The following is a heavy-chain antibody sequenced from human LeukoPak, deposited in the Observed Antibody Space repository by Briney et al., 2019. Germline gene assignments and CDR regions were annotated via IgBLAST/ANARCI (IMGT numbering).Heavy chain of an antibody. D-gene: IGHD1-14*01. CDR1: GFTFRSYE. CDR2: IRSKAYGGTT. J-gene: IGHJ4*02. V-gene: IGHV3-49*03. CDR3: TRDPDNGY. Sequence: GGSLRLACATSGFTFRSYEMSWFRQAPGKGVEWVGFIRSKAYGGTTESATSVKGRFTISRDDSKSIAYLQMNSLKTEDTAVYYCTRDPDNGYWGQGTLVTVSS.